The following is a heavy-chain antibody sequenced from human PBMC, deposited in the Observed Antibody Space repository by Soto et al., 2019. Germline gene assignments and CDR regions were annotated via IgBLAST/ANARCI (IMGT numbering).Heavy chain of an antibody. J-gene: IGHJ4*02. D-gene: IGHD3-10*01. CDR2: IYHSGTT. V-gene: IGHV4-38-2*02. CDR1: GFSISSGFY. Sequence: SETLSLTCNVSGFSISSGFYWGWVRQPPGKGLEWIGAIYHSGTTYFNPSLKSRVTMAIDTSKNQFSLHLASVAAADLARYYCARGRNPQDYWGPGTLVTVSS. CDR3: ARGRNPQDY.